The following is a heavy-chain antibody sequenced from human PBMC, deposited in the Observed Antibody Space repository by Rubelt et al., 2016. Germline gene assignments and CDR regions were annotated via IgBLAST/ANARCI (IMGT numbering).Heavy chain of an antibody. V-gene: IGHV4-39*01. D-gene: IGHD2-21*02. CDR3: ARQSAVVTAEIDY. Sequence: QLHVQESGPGLVKPSETLSLACTISGDSITNTRYYWAWIRQPPGKGLQWIGSLHYSGSTYYNPSLKSRVTISVDTSKNQFYLKLSSVTAADTAVYYCARQSAVVTAEIDYWGQGTLVTVSS. CDR2: LHYSGST. CDR1: GDSITNTRYY. J-gene: IGHJ4*02.